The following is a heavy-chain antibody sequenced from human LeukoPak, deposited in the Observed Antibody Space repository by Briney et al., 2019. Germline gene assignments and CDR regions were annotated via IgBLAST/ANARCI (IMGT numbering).Heavy chain of an antibody. D-gene: IGHD3-10*01. J-gene: IGHJ5*02. V-gene: IGHV5-51*01. Sequence: GASLDTSYGTSGYIFTTYWIGWVRQMPRTGLEWVWAIYPDDSDSRNSPSFQGQVVISADRSIRTAYLQWNSLKTSETAMYYCVRQRGSSGTINHVDPWGQGTLVTVSS. CDR3: VRQRGSSGTINHVDP. CDR2: IYPDDSDS. CDR1: GYIFTTYW.